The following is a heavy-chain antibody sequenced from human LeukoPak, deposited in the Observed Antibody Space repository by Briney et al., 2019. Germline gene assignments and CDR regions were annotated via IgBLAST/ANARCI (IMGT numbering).Heavy chain of an antibody. V-gene: IGHV3-20*04. J-gene: IGHJ4*02. CDR2: INWNGGST. D-gene: IGHD3-10*01. CDR1: GFTFDDYG. CDR3: ARGDYYGSGSSGGDY. Sequence: PGGSLRLSCAASGFTFDDYGMNWVRQAPGKGLEWVSGINWNGGSTGYADSVKGRFTISRDNAKYSLYLQMNSLRAEDTALYYCARGDYYGSGSSGGDYWGQGTLVTVSS.